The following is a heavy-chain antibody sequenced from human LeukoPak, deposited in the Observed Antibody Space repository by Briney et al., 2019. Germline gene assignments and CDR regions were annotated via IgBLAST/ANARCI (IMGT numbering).Heavy chain of an antibody. Sequence: GGSLRLSCAASGFTLPGHTMTWLRQAPGKGLEWVSIIGGRDDKTYYAGSVKGRFTISRDNPRNILHLQLNSLRAEDTAVYYCAKDPNPLYDFWTGYKWGQGTLVTVSS. CDR3: AKDPNPLYDFWTGYK. D-gene: IGHD3-3*01. J-gene: IGHJ4*02. V-gene: IGHV3-23*01. CDR1: GFTLPGHT. CDR2: IGGRDDKT.